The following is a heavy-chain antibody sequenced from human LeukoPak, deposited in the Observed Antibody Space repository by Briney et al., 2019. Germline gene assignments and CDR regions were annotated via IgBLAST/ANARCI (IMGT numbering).Heavy chain of an antibody. V-gene: IGHV3-48*01. D-gene: IGHD5-12*01. Sequence: LGGSLRLSCAASGFNFIDYSMNWVRQAPGKGLEWISYIGISGGNTKYADSVKGRFTISRDKARNSLYLQMNSLRVEDTAVYYCARDHRYAFDNWGHGTLVTVSS. CDR3: ARDHRYAFDN. J-gene: IGHJ4*01. CDR1: GFNFIDYS. CDR2: IGISGGNT.